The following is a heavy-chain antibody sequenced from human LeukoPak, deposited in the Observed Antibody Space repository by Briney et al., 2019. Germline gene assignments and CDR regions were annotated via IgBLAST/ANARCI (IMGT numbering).Heavy chain of an antibody. D-gene: IGHD3-10*01. Sequence: PGGSLRLSCAASGFTLSSYSMNWVRQAPGKGLEWASYISSSSSTIYYADSVKGRFTISRDNAKNSPYLQMNSLRAEDTAVYYCARDRWFGEFDAFDIWGQGTMVTVSS. CDR1: GFTLSSYS. CDR3: ARDRWFGEFDAFDI. J-gene: IGHJ3*02. CDR2: ISSSSSTI. V-gene: IGHV3-48*01.